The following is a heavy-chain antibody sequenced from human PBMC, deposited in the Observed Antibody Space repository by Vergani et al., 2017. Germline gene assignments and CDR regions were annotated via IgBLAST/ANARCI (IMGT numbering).Heavy chain of an antibody. V-gene: IGHV1-18*01. D-gene: IGHD3-16*01. CDR1: GYTFVNHP. CDR2: ISPFNHKT. J-gene: IGHJ4*02. CDR3: ARSQRAIKDVDL. Sequence: QAQLGQSDSEVRKPGDSVTLSCKTSGYTFVNHPITWVRQAPGQGLEWMGWISPFNHKTQYSQNVEGRVTMTSDTSSSTVFLELRRLTSDDTARYFCARSQRAIKDVDLWGRGTLVTVSS.